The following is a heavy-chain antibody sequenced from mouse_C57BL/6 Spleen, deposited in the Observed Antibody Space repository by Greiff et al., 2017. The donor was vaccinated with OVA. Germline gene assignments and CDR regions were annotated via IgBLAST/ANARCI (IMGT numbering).Heavy chain of an antibody. CDR3: ARGGYDYDGYFDY. V-gene: IGHV1-80*01. D-gene: IGHD2-4*01. CDR1: GYAFSSYW. CDR2: IYPGDGDT. Sequence: VKLVESGAELVKPGASVKISCKASGYAFSSYWMNWVKQRPGKGLEWIGQIYPGDGDTNYNGKFKGKATLTADKSSSTAYMQLSSLTSEDSAVYFCARGGYDYDGYFDYWGQGTTLTVSS. J-gene: IGHJ2*01.